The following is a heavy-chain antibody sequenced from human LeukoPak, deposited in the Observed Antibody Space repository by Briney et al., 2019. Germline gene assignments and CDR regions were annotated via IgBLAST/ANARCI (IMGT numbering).Heavy chain of an antibody. J-gene: IGHJ4*02. Sequence: GGSLRLSCVASGFTFNDYAMHWVRQATGKRLEWVAGINWNSGSVGYADSVKGRFTVSRDNARNSLYLQMNSLRAEDTAFYYCAKSRVAGDSYGYYFDYWGQGTLVTVSS. CDR3: AKSRVAGDSYGYYFDY. CDR2: INWNSGSV. V-gene: IGHV3-9*01. CDR1: GFTFNDYA. D-gene: IGHD5-18*01.